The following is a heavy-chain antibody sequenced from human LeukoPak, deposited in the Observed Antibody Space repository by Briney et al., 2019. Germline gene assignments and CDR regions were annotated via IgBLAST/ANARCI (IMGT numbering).Heavy chain of an antibody. Sequence: GGSLRLSCAASGFTFSSYWMYWVRQAPGKGLVWVSRINTDGSSTDYADSVKGRFTISRDNAKNTLYVQMNSLRAEDTAVYYCARGGIRFIHYWGQGTLVTVSS. V-gene: IGHV3-74*01. D-gene: IGHD3-10*01. CDR3: ARGGIRFIHY. J-gene: IGHJ4*02. CDR1: GFTFSSYW. CDR2: INTDGSST.